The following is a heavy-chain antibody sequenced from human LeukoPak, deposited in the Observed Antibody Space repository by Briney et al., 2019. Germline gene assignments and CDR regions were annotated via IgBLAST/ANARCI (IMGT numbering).Heavy chain of an antibody. D-gene: IGHD1-26*01. Sequence: PGGSLRLSCAASGFTFSSNWMSWVRQAPGRGLEWVANIKQDGSEKYYVDSVKGRFTISRDNAKNSLYLQMNSLRAEDTAVYYCATGRQLGYWGQGTLVTVSS. CDR1: GFTFSSNW. J-gene: IGHJ4*02. CDR3: ATGRQLGY. V-gene: IGHV3-7*03. CDR2: IKQDGSEK.